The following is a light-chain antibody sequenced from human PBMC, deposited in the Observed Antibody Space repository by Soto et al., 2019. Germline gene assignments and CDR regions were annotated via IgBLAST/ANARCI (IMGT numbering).Light chain of an antibody. CDR1: SSDVGAYTS. J-gene: IGLJ1*01. V-gene: IGLV2-14*01. CDR2: EVS. Sequence: QSALTQPASVSGSPGRSITISCTGSSSDVGAYTSVSWYQQHPGKAPKLMIYEVSNWPSGVSRRFSGSKSGNTASLTISGLQAEDEAHYYCSSYSSSGTYVFGTGTKVTVL. CDR3: SSYSSSGTYV.